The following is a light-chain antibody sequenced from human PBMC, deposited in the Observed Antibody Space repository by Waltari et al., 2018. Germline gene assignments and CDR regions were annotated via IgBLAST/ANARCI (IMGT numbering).Light chain of an antibody. V-gene: IGLV3-25*03. CDR2: KAD. CDR3: QSTDGRGPSWL. Sequence: SYELTQPPSVAVSPRQTAMITASADLLSPQFTYWYQQKPGQVPVVLSYKADQRPSAIPGRFSGSKSGTTVTLTITGVQAEDEADYHWQSTDGRGPSWLFGGGTKLTVL. CDR1: LLSPQF. J-gene: IGLJ3*02.